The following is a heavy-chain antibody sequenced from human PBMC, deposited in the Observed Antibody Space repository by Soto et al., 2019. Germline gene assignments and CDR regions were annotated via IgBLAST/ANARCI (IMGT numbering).Heavy chain of an antibody. CDR2: IGGRDGST. J-gene: IGHJ1*01. CDR1: GFTFSSYA. V-gene: IGHV3-23*01. CDR3: AREDSGWYGEFFQY. Sequence: DVQLLESGGALVQPGGSLRLSCAASGFTFSSYAMAWVRQAPGKGLEWVSKIGGRDGSTDYADAVKGRFTISRDNSKNTLHLQMSSLRGEDMAVYYCAREDSGWYGEFFQYWGQGTLGAVSS. D-gene: IGHD6-19*01.